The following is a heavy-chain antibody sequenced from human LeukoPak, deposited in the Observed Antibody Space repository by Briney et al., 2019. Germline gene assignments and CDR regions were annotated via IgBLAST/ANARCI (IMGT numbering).Heavy chain of an antibody. CDR3: AKDMVAGIFDY. CDR2: ISYDGSNK. V-gene: IGHV3-30*04. Sequence: PGRSLRLSCAASGFTFSSYAMHWVRQAPGKGLEWVAVISYDGSNKYYADSVKGRFTISRDNSKNTLYLQMNSLRAEDTAVYYCAKDMVAGIFDYWGQGTLVTVSS. J-gene: IGHJ4*02. CDR1: GFTFSSYA. D-gene: IGHD6-19*01.